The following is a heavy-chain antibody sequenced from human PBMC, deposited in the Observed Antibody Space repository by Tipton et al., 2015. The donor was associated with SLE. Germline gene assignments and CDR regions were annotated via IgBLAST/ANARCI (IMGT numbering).Heavy chain of an antibody. CDR1: GFTFSNYE. CDR2: ISIDSGAI. Sequence: SLRLSCAASGFTFSNYEMNWVRQAPGKGLEWVSYISIDSGAIHYADSVQGRFTISRDNAKKSLYLQMNSLRAEDTAIYYCAREVWAFDIWGQGTMVTVSS. D-gene: IGHD1-26*01. CDR3: AREVWAFDI. V-gene: IGHV3-48*03. J-gene: IGHJ3*02.